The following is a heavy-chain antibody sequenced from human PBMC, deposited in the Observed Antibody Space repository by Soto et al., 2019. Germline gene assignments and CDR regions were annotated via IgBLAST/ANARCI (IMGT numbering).Heavy chain of an antibody. J-gene: IGHJ4*02. V-gene: IGHV4-4*02. CDR1: GGSISSSSS. D-gene: IGHD6-19*01. Sequence: QVQLQESGPGLVKPSGTLSLTCAVSGGSISSSSSWNWVRQPPGRGLEWIGEIFHSGSTNYNPSLQSLVTVSIDKSENQFSLKLSSVTAADTAFYYCGCIAVAGHFNYRGQGTLITVSS. CDR3: GCIAVAGHFNY. CDR2: IFHSGST.